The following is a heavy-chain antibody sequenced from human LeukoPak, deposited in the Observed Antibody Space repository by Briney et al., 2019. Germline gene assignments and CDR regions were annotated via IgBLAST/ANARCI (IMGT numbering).Heavy chain of an antibody. D-gene: IGHD3-10*01. Sequence: GGSLRLSCAASGFTFSNYWLHWVRQAPGKGLEWVSSSGSTNYADSVKGRFTISRDNSKNTVYLQMNSLRAEDTAVYYCAKVMKGSERLTMVRGVIIKTAGLYYMDVWGKGTTVTVSS. CDR3: AKVMKGSERLTMVRGVIIKTAGLYYMDV. CDR2: SGST. CDR1: GFTFSNYW. V-gene: IGHV3-23*01. J-gene: IGHJ6*03.